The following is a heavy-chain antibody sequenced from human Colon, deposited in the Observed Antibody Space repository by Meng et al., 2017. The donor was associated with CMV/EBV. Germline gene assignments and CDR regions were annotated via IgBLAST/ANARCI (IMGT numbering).Heavy chain of an antibody. J-gene: IGHJ4*02. V-gene: IGHV1-2*06. CDR2: ISPKTGDI. CDR3: ARVPGI. CDR1: GYTFTDYY. Sequence: SVKISCKGSGYTFTDYYIPWVRQAPGQGLEWMGRISPKTGDIHYAQTFQGRVTMTRDTSITTAYMELASLTSDDTAVYFCARVPGIWGQGTLVTVSS.